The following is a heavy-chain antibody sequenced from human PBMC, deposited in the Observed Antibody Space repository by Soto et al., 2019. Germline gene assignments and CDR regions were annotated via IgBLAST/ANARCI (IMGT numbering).Heavy chain of an antibody. J-gene: IGHJ6*01. CDR3: PGCTRGPRWFIGMD. D-gene: IGHD3-10*01. CDR1: GFSRTSPGMC. Sequence: NPTETLTLTCTFSGFSRTSPGMCVSWIRQPPGKALEWLALIERDDDDKYYSTSLKTRLTISKDTRKNQVVLTMANMDPEYTGHHDRPGCTRGPRWFIGMD. V-gene: IGHV2-70*01. CDR2: IERDDDDK.